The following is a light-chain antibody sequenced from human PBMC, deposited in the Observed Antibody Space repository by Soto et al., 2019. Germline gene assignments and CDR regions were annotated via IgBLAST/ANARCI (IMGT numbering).Light chain of an antibody. CDR3: QTRGTAIHDVV. Sequence: QLVLTQSPSASASLGASVKLTCTLSSGHSNYAIAWHQQQPEKGPRYLMKVSSDGSHSKGDGIPDRFSGSSSGAERHLTISSLQSEDEADYHCQTRGTAIHDVVFGGGTKLTVL. CDR2: VSSDGSH. J-gene: IGLJ2*01. V-gene: IGLV4-69*01. CDR1: SGHSNYA.